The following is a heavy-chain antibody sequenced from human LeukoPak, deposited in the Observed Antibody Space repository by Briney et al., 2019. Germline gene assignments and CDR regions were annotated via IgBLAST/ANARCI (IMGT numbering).Heavy chain of an antibody. V-gene: IGHV1-46*01. CDR1: GYTFTSYY. CDR3: ASGYSGYDFFDY. Sequence: GASVKVSCKASGYTFTSYYMHWVRQAPGQGLEWMGIINPSGGSTSYAQKFQGRVTMTRDTSISTAYMELSRLRSDDTAVYYCASGYSGYDFFDYWGQGTLVTVSS. CDR2: INPSGGST. J-gene: IGHJ4*02. D-gene: IGHD5-12*01.